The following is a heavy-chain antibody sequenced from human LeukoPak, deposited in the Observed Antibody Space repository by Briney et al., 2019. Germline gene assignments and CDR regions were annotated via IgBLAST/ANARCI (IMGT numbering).Heavy chain of an antibody. Sequence: GGSLRLSCSASGFTLSTYGMHWVRQAPGKGLEWVALIWYDGSNKFYLDSAKGRFTISRDNSNNTLSLELKSLRVEDTGLYYCVRSTAAALNNIFDMWGQGTMVIVSS. D-gene: IGHD6-13*01. V-gene: IGHV3-33*01. J-gene: IGHJ3*02. CDR3: VRSTAAALNNIFDM. CDR1: GFTLSTYG. CDR2: IWYDGSNK.